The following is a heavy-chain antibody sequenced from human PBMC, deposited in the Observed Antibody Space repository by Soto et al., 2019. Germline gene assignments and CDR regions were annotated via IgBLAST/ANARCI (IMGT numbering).Heavy chain of an antibody. D-gene: IGHD3-10*01. V-gene: IGHV3-11*01. J-gene: IGHJ4*02. CDR1: GFKFGDHY. Sequence: QVQLVESGGGLVEPGGSLRLSCAASGFKFGDHYMTWIRQAPGKGLEWVSKISGDGTTQYYADSVKGRFTVSRDNTKNSLHLQMNRLRAEDAALYYCAGDPFYYASGFWGQGTLVTACS. CDR2: ISGDGTTQ. CDR3: AGDPFYYASGF.